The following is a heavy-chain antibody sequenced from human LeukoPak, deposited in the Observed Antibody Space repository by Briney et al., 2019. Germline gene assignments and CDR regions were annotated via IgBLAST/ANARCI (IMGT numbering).Heavy chain of an antibody. CDR3: ARGPGYSSGWYYFDY. V-gene: IGHV3-7*01. CDR2: IKQDGSEK. D-gene: IGHD6-19*01. CDR1: GFTFSSYW. Sequence: GGSLRLSCAASGFTFSSYWMTWVRQAPGKGLVWVANIKQDGSEKYYVDSVKGRFTISRDDAKNSLYLQMNSLRAEDTAVYYCARGPGYSSGWYYFDYWGQGTLVTVSS. J-gene: IGHJ4*02.